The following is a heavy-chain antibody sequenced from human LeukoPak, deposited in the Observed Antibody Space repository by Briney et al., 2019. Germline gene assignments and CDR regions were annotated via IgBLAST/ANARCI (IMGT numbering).Heavy chain of an antibody. J-gene: IGHJ3*02. Sequence: SETLSLTCTFSGGSISSYYWSWIRQPAGKGLEWIGRIHTSGSTNYNPSLKSRVTMSVDTSKNQFSLKLSSVTAVDTAVYYCARVGFESDAFDIWGEKTMVTVSS. CDR1: GGSISSYY. CDR2: IHTSGST. D-gene: IGHD3-16*01. V-gene: IGHV4-4*07. CDR3: ARVGFESDAFDI.